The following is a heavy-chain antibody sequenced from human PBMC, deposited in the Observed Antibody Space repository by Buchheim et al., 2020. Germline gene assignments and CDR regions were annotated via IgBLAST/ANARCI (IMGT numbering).Heavy chain of an antibody. V-gene: IGHV4-59*01. D-gene: IGHD3-22*01. CDR3: ARDMDDSDNS. CDR2: IYYSGST. Sequence: QVQLQESGPGLVKPSETLSLTCTVSGGSISSYYWSWIRQPPGKGLEWIGYIYYSGSTNYNPSLKSRDTISVDTSKNQFSLKLSSVTAADTDVYYCARDMDDSDNSWGQGTL. J-gene: IGHJ4*02. CDR1: GGSISSYY.